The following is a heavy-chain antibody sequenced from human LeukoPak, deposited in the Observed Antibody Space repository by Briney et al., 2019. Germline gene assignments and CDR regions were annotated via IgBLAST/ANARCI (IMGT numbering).Heavy chain of an antibody. J-gene: IGHJ3*02. D-gene: IGHD3-16*01. Sequence: GGSLRLSCAASGFTFSSYWMSWVRQAPGKGLEWVANIKQDGSEKYYVDSVKGRFTISRDNAKNSLYLQMNSLRAEDTAVCYCARDRAFGGVIGAFDIWGQGTMVTVSS. V-gene: IGHV3-7*01. CDR3: ARDRAFGGVIGAFDI. CDR2: IKQDGSEK. CDR1: GFTFSSYW.